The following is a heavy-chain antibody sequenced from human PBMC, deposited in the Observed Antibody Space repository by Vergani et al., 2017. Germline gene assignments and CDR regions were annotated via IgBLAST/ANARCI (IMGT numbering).Heavy chain of an antibody. Sequence: EVQLQESGGGLVKPGGSLRVSCAASGFSFSTYSINWVRQAPGKGLEWVSSISGRSNYIYYADSLKGRFTISRDNSKNSVYLQMNSLRAEDTAVYFCAKDMWDGIIGTTARNDWFDPWGQGTLVTVSS. J-gene: IGHJ5*02. V-gene: IGHV3-21*06. CDR2: ISGRSNYI. CDR1: GFSFSTYS. D-gene: IGHD1-7*01. CDR3: AKDMWDGIIGTTARNDWFDP.